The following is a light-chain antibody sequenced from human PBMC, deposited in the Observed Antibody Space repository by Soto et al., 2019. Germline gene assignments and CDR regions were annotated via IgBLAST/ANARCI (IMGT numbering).Light chain of an antibody. CDR2: GAS. Sequence: EIVLTQSPGTLSLSPGERATHSCRASQSVSSSYLAWYQQKPGQAPRLLIYGASSRATGIPDRFSGSGSGTDFTLTISTLEPEDFAVYYCQQYGSSPLWTFGQGTKVDIK. V-gene: IGKV3-20*01. J-gene: IGKJ1*01. CDR3: QQYGSSPLWT. CDR1: QSVSSSY.